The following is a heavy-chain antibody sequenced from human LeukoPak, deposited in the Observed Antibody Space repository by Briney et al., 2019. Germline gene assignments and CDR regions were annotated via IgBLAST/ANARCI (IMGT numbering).Heavy chain of an antibody. Sequence: ASVKVSCKASGYTFTGYYMHWVRQAPGQGLEWMGWINPNSGGTNYAQKFQGRVTITRNTSISTAYMELSSLRSEDTAVYYCARAQSSSTDAFDIWGQGTMVTVSS. CDR1: GYTFTGYY. CDR2: INPNSGGT. CDR3: ARAQSSSTDAFDI. J-gene: IGHJ3*02. V-gene: IGHV1-2*02. D-gene: IGHD6-6*01.